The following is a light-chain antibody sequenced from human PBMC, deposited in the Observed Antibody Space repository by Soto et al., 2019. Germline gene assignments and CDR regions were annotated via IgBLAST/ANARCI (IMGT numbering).Light chain of an antibody. V-gene: IGKV3-20*01. CDR2: GAS. CDR3: QQYGSSPTWT. CDR1: QSVSNSY. Sequence: EIVLTQSPGTLSLSPGERATLSCRASQSVSNSYLAWYQHKPGQAPRLLIYGASSRVTGIPDRFSGSGSGTDFTLTISRPEPEDFAVYYCQQYGSSPTWTFGQGTKVDIK. J-gene: IGKJ1*01.